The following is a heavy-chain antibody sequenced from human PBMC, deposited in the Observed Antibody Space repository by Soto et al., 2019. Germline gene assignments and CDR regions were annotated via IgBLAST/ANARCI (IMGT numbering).Heavy chain of an antibody. D-gene: IGHD1-26*01. CDR3: GRGRSGQIVVFY. CDR2: IGPESGAT. J-gene: IGHJ4*02. Sequence: SVKVSCKASGYSFTGHYIHWVRQAPEQGPEWMGEIGPESGATRYAQKFQGRVTMTMDTSITTVYMELNNLRPDDTAIYYCGRGRSGQIVVFYWGQGTPVTVSS. CDR1: GYSFTGHY. V-gene: IGHV1-2*02.